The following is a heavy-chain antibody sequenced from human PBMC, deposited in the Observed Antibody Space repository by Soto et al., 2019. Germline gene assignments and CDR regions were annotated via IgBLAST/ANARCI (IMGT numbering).Heavy chain of an antibody. CDR2: IKQDGSEK. D-gene: IGHD5-12*01. CDR3: ARDSGYGAFDI. Sequence: PGGSLRLSCAASGFTFSSYWMSWVRQAPGKGLEWVANIKQDGSEKYYVDSVKGRFTISRDNAKNSLYLQMNSLRAEDTVVYYCARDSGYGAFDIWGQGTMVTVSS. CDR1: GFTFSSYW. J-gene: IGHJ3*02. V-gene: IGHV3-7*03.